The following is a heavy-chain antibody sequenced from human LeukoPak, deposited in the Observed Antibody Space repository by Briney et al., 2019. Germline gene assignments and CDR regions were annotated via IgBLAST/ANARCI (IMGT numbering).Heavy chain of an antibody. J-gene: IGHJ4*02. CDR3: ARSIDVDY. CDR2: ISSSSSTI. Sequence: GGSLRLSCAASGFTFNNYYMSWVRQAPGKGLECVLCISSSSSTIYYADSVKGRFTISRDKAKNSLYLQMNALRAEDTAVYYCARSIDVDYWGQGILVTVSP. CDR1: GFTFNNYY. V-gene: IGHV3-48*01. D-gene: IGHD2-21*01.